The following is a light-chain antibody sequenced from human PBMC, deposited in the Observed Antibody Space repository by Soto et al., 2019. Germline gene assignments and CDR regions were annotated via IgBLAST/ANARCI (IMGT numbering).Light chain of an antibody. Sequence: QSVLTQPASVSGSPGQSITISCTGTSSDVGTYNFVSWYQHHPGKAPKLMISDVTNRPSGVSNRFSGSKSGNTASLTISGVQAEDEADYYCSSYTPSSTLVFGGGTKLTVL. CDR2: DVT. V-gene: IGLV2-14*01. J-gene: IGLJ2*01. CDR3: SSYTPSSTLV. CDR1: SSDVGTYNF.